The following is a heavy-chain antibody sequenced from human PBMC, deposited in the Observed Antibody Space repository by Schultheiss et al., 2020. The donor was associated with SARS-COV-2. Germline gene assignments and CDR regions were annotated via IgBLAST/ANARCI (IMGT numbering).Heavy chain of an antibody. J-gene: IGHJ6*03. V-gene: IGHV3-11*01. CDR1: GFTFSDYY. CDR3: ARVGGHYYYYYMDV. CDR2: ISSSGSTI. Sequence: GESLKISCAASGFTFSDYYMSWIRQAPGKGLEWVSYISSSGSTIYYADSVKGRFTISRDNAKNSLYLQMNSLRAEDTAVYYCARVGGHYYYYYMDVWGKGTTVTVSS.